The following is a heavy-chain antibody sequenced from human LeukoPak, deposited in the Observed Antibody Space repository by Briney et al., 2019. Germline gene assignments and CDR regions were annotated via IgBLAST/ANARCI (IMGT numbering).Heavy chain of an antibody. V-gene: IGHV6-1*01. Sequence: SQTLSLTCAISGDSVSSNSAAWNWIRQSPSRGLEWLGRTYYRSKWYNDYAVSVKSRITINPDTSKNQFSLQLNSVTPEDTAVYYCASLFYYYDSSPPYYYYYGMDVWGQGTTVTVSS. CDR1: GDSVSSNSAA. J-gene: IGHJ6*02. CDR3: ASLFYYYDSSPPYYYYYGMDV. CDR2: TYYRSKWYN. D-gene: IGHD3-22*01.